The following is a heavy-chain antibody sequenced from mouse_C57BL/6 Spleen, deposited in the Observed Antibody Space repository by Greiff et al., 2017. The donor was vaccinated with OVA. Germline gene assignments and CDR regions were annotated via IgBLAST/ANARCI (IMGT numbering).Heavy chain of an antibody. CDR3: ARFEEVGRFDY. J-gene: IGHJ2*01. D-gene: IGHD1-3*01. CDR1: GYAFSSSW. CDR2: IYPGDGDT. V-gene: IGHV1-82*01. Sequence: QVQLKESGPELVKPGASVKISCKASGYAFSSSWMNWVKQRPGKGLEWIGRIYPGDGDTNYNGTFKGKATLTADKSSSTAYMQLSSLTSEDSAVYFCARFEEVGRFDYWGQGTTLTVSS.